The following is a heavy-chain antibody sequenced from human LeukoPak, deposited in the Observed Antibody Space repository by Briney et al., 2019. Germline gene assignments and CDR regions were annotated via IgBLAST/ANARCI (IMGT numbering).Heavy chain of an antibody. CDR2: ISSSSSYI. D-gene: IGHD3-22*01. Sequence: GGSLRPSCAASGFTFSSYSMNWVRQAPGKGLEWVSSISSSSSYIYYADSVKGRFTISRDNAKNSLYLQMNSLRAEDTAVYYCARDWAYYYDSSPWGQGTLVTVSS. V-gene: IGHV3-21*01. J-gene: IGHJ5*02. CDR1: GFTFSSYS. CDR3: ARDWAYYYDSSP.